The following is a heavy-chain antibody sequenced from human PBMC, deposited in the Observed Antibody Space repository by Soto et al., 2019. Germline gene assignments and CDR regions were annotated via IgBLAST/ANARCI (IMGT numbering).Heavy chain of an antibody. CDR2: IYPGDSDT. J-gene: IGHJ6*03. CDR1: GYSFTSYW. Sequence: GESLKISCKGSGYSFTSYWIGWVRQMPGKGLEWMGIIYPGDSDTRYSPSFQGQVTISADKSISTAYLQWSSLKASDTAMYYCARQFVVVPAARSGRYYYYYMDVWGKGTTVTVSS. V-gene: IGHV5-51*01. D-gene: IGHD2-2*01. CDR3: ARQFVVVPAARSGRYYYYYMDV.